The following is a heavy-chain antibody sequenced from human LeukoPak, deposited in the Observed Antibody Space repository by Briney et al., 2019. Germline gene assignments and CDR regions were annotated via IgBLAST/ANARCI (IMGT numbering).Heavy chain of an antibody. CDR2: ISAYNGNT. Sequence: ASVKVSCKASGYTFTSYGISWVRQAPGQGLEWMGWISAYNGNTNYAQKLQGRVTMTTDTSTSTAYMELRSLRSDDTAVYYCARLDGTFGGVIVTPPGYWGQGTLVTVSS. D-gene: IGHD3-16*02. V-gene: IGHV1-18*01. J-gene: IGHJ4*02. CDR3: ARLDGTFGGVIVTPPGY. CDR1: GYTFTSYG.